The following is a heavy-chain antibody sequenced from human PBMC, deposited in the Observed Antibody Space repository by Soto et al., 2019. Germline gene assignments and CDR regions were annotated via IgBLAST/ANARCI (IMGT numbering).Heavy chain of an antibody. Sequence: QVQLVESGGGVVQPGRSLRLCCAASGFTFSSYAMHWVRQAPGKGLEWVAVISYDGSNKYYADSVKGRFTISRDNSKNTLYLQMNSLRAEDTAVYYCARVYGSWIAAVVDYWGQGTLVTVSS. CDR3: ARVYGSWIAAVVDY. J-gene: IGHJ4*02. V-gene: IGHV3-30-3*01. CDR2: ISYDGSNK. D-gene: IGHD6-13*01. CDR1: GFTFSSYA.